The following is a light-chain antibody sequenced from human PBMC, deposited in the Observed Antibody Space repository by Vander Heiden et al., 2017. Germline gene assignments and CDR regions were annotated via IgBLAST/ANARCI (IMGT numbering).Light chain of an antibody. J-gene: IGLJ3*02. V-gene: IGLV1-40*01. CDR2: ANN. CDR3: QSYDRSLSGSV. CDR1: SSNIGADYH. Sequence: QSVLTQPPSVSGAPGQRVTISCTGSSSNIGADYHVHWYQQLPGTAPRLRIYANNYRPSGVPDRFSGSKSGTSASLAITGLQAEDEADYYCQSYDRSLSGSVFGGGTKLTVL.